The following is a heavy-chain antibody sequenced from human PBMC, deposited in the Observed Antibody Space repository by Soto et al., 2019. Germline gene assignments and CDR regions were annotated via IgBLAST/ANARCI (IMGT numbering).Heavy chain of an antibody. CDR2: INPSGGST. CDR1: GYTFTSYY. Sequence: ASVKVSCKASGYTFTSYYMHWVRQAPGQGLEWMGIINPSGGSTSYAQKFQGRVTMTRDTSTSTVYMELSSLRSEDTAVYYCARGGASDLGWGNYYGMDVWGQGTTVTVSS. CDR3: ARGGASDLGWGNYYGMDV. V-gene: IGHV1-46*01. J-gene: IGHJ6*02. D-gene: IGHD3-3*01.